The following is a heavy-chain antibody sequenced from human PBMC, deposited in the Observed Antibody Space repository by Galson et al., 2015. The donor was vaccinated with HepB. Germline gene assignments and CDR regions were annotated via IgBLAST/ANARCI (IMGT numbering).Heavy chain of an antibody. D-gene: IGHD1-26*01. CDR3: ARGDGSYGDWYFDL. V-gene: IGHV4-34*01. CDR2: IHHSGST. Sequence: ETLSLTCAVYGGSFSDYYWSWIRQSPGKGLEWIGEIHHSGSTNYNPSLKSRVTISVDTPKNQFSLKLSSVTAADTAVYYCARGDGSYGDWYFDLWGRGTLVTVSS. J-gene: IGHJ2*01. CDR1: GGSFSDYY.